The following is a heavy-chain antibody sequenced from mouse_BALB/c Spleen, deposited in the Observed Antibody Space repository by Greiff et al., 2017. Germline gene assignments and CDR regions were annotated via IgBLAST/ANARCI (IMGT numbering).Heavy chain of an antibody. J-gene: IGHJ4*01. CDR3: AKLRYDYAMDY. CDR1: GFTFSDYY. D-gene: IGHD2-14*01. CDR2: ISDGGSYT. Sequence: DVQLVESGGGLVKPGGSLKLSCAASGFTFSDYYMYWVRQTPEKRLEWVATISDGGSYTYYPDSVKGRFTISRDNAKNNLYLQMSSLKSEDTAMYYCAKLRYDYAMDYWGQGTSVTVSS. V-gene: IGHV5-4*02.